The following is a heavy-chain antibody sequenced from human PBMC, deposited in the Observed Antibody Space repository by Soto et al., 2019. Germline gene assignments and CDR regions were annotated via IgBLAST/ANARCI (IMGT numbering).Heavy chain of an antibody. J-gene: IGHJ4*02. D-gene: IGHD5-12*01. V-gene: IGHV4-59*08. CDR2: IYYTGST. CDR1: GGSISRYY. Sequence: SETLSLTCTVSGGSISRYYWSWIRQPPGRGLEWIGYIYYTGSTKYHLSLKSRVTISVDTSKNQFSLKLSSVTAADTAVYYCARVATAVPDFDYWGQGILVTVSS. CDR3: ARVATAVPDFDY.